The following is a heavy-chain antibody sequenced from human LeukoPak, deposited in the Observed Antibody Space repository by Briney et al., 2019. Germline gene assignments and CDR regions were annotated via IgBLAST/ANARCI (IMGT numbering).Heavy chain of an antibody. V-gene: IGHV3-7*03. J-gene: IGHJ4*02. CDR1: GFIFSSYW. CDR3: ARGVTSAWYLRYYFEY. CDR2: IKQDGTET. D-gene: IGHD6-13*01. Sequence: GGSLRLSCAASGFIFSSYWMSWVRQVTGKGLEWVANIKQDGTETSYVDSVEGRFTISRDNAKNSLFLQMNSLRADDTALYYCARGVTSAWYLRYYFEYWGQGIMVTVSS.